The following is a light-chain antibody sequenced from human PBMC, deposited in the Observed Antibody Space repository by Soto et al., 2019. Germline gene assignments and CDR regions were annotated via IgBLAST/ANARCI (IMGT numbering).Light chain of an antibody. Sequence: DIVMSQSQDSLAVSLGERATINCKSSQSVLYSSNNKNYLSWYQRKPGQPPKLLIYWASTRESGVPDRFSGSGSGTDFTLTISSLQAEDVALYYCQQYYNTPPAFGGGTKVDIK. V-gene: IGKV4-1*01. CDR1: QSVLYSSNNKNY. J-gene: IGKJ4*01. CDR2: WAS. CDR3: QQYYNTPPA.